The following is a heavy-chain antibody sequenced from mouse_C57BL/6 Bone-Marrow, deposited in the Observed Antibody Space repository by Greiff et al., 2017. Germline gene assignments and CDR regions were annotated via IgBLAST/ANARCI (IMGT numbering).Heavy chain of an antibody. CDR3: ARNGVVASNWYFDV. CDR1: GYSITSGYY. CDR2: ISYDGSN. D-gene: IGHD1-1*01. J-gene: IGHJ1*03. Sequence: EVQLQESGPGLVKPSQSLSLTCSVTGYSITSGYYWNWIRQFPGNKLEWMGYISYDGSNNYNPSLKNRISITRDTSKNQFFLKLNSVTTEDTATYYGARNGVVASNWYFDVWGTGTTVTVSS. V-gene: IGHV3-6*01.